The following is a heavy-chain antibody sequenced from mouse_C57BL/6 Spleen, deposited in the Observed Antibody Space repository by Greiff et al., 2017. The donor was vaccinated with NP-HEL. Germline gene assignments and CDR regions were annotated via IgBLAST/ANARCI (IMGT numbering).Heavy chain of an antibody. Sequence: EVKLVESWGGLVKSGGSLKLSCAASGFTFSDYGMHWVRQAPEKGLEWVAYISSGSSTIYYADTVKGRFTISRDNAKNTLFLQMTSLRSEDTAMYYCARLGFAYWGQGTLVTVSA. CDR2: ISSGSSTI. CDR1: GFTFSDYG. V-gene: IGHV5-17*01. CDR3: ARLGFAY. J-gene: IGHJ3*01.